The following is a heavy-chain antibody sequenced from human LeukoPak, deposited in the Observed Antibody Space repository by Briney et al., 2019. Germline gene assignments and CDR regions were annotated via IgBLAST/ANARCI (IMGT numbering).Heavy chain of an antibody. J-gene: IGHJ4*02. D-gene: IGHD3-16*01. CDR1: GFTFSSYA. CDR2: ISYDGSNK. V-gene: IGHV3-30*04. Sequence: GGSLRLSCAASGFTFSSYAMHWVRQAPGKGLEWVAVISYDGSNKYYADSVKGRFTISRDNSKNTLYLQMNSLRAEDTAVYYCASGPRGGYFDYWGQGTLVTVSS. CDR3: ASGPRGGYFDY.